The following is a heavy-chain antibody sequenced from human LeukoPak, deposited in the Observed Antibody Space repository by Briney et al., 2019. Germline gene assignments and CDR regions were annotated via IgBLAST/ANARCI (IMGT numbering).Heavy chain of an antibody. J-gene: IGHJ4*02. D-gene: IGHD3-22*01. Sequence: PGGSLRLSCAVSGFSFNIYYMSWIRQAPGKGLEWISYIGLNGYPLDYADSVKGRFTISWDNAKNSLYLDMNSLRDEDTAVYYCARKDFSSGSFNYWGQGTLVTVSS. V-gene: IGHV3-11*04. CDR1: GFSFNIYY. CDR2: IGLNGYPL. CDR3: ARKDFSSGSFNY.